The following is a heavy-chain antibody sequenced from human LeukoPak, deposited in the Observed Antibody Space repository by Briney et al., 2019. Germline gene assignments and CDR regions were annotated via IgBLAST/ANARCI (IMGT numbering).Heavy chain of an antibody. J-gene: IGHJ3*02. Sequence: GGSLRLSCAASGFTFSSYAMSWVRQAPGKGLEWVSAISGSGGSTYYADSVKGRFTISRDNSKNTLYLQMNSLRAEDTAVYYCAKAPSIVPAAPDAFDIWGQGTMVTVSS. D-gene: IGHD2-2*01. V-gene: IGHV3-23*01. CDR3: AKAPSIVPAAPDAFDI. CDR1: GFTFSSYA. CDR2: ISGSGGST.